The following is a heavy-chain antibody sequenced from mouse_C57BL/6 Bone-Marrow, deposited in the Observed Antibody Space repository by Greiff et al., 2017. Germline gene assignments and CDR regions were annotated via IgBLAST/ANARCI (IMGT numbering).Heavy chain of an antibody. CDR1: GFTFSSYG. Sequence: EVMLVESGGDLVKPGGSLKLSCAASGFTFSSYGMSWVRQTPDKRLEWVATISSGGSYTYYLDSVKGRFTISRDNATNTLYLQRSSLKSADTAMYYCARSPLYYYGSSPYLDYWGQGTTLTVSS. CDR3: ARSPLYYYGSSPYLDY. J-gene: IGHJ2*01. D-gene: IGHD1-1*01. V-gene: IGHV5-6*01. CDR2: ISSGGSYT.